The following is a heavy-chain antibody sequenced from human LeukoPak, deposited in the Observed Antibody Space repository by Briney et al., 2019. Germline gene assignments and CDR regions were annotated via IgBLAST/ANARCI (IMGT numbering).Heavy chain of an antibody. D-gene: IGHD3-22*01. V-gene: IGHV3-7*01. J-gene: IGHJ3*02. Sequence: PGGSLRLSCAASGFTFSSYWMSWVRQAPGKGLEWVANIKQDGSEKYYVDSVKGRFTISRDNAKNSLYLQMNSLRAEDTAVYYCATYYYDSSGYPPGLYDAFDIWGQGTMVTVSS. CDR2: IKQDGSEK. CDR1: GFTFSSYW. CDR3: ATYYYDSSGYPPGLYDAFDI.